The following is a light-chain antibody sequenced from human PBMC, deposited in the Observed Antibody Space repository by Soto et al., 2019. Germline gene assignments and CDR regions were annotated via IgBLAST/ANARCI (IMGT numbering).Light chain of an antibody. CDR1: QSVSRSY. Sequence: EIVLTQSPGTLSLSPGERATLSCRASQSVSRSYLAWYQQKPGQAPRLLIYGASSRATGIPDRSSGSGSGTDFTLTISKLEPEDSAVYYCQQYDGSPPFTFGPGTKVDIK. CDR2: GAS. J-gene: IGKJ3*01. V-gene: IGKV3-20*01. CDR3: QQYDGSPPFT.